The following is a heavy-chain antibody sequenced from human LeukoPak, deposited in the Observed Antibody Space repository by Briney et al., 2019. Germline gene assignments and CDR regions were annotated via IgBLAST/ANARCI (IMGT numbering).Heavy chain of an antibody. V-gene: IGHV4-34*01. CDR2: INHSGST. D-gene: IGHD6-19*01. J-gene: IGHJ4*02. CDR1: GDFITAYY. Sequence: SETLSLTCTVSGDFITAYYWSWIRQPPGKGLEWIGEINHSGSTNYNPSLKSRVTISVDTSKNQFSLKLSSVTAADTAVYYCARGYSSGWSNWGQGTLVTVSS. CDR3: ARGYSSGWSN.